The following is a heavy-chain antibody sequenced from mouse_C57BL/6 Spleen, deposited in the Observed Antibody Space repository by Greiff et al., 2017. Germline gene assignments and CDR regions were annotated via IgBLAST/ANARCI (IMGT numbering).Heavy chain of an antibody. CDR3: VSDYGSSSFAY. D-gene: IGHD1-1*01. Sequence: EVKLMESGGGLVQPKGSLKLSCAASGFSFNTYAMNWVRQAPGKGLEWVARIRSKSNNYATYYADSVKDRFTISRDDSESMLYLQMNNLKTEDTAMYYCVSDYGSSSFAYWGQGTLVTVPA. CDR2: IRSKSNNYAT. CDR1: GFSFNTYA. J-gene: IGHJ3*01. V-gene: IGHV10-1*01.